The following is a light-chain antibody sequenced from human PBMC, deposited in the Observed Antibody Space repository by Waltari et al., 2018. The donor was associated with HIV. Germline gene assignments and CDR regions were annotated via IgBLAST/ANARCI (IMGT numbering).Light chain of an antibody. CDR2: EVS. CDR1: SSDVGGYNY. CDR3: RSKGGRKQFP. Sequence: QSALTQPPSASGSPGQSVTISCTGTSSDVGGYNYVSWYQQHPGKAPKLMIYEVSKRASRGPERFSGSKAGNTAPPAGPGVQAGGGADFYRRSKGGRKQFPLGGGNKVAGL. J-gene: IGLJ2*01. V-gene: IGLV2-8*01.